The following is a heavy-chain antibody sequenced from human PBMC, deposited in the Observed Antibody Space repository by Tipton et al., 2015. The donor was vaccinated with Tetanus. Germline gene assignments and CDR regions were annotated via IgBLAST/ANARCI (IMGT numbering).Heavy chain of an antibody. D-gene: IGHD6-13*01. CDR3: ARHKGIAAAGRGNWFDP. CDR2: ISSSGSTI. Sequence: SLRLSCAASGFTFSDYYMSWIRQAPGKGLEWVSYISSSGSTIYYADSVKGRFTISRDNAKNSLYLQMNSLRAEDTAAYYCARHKGIAAAGRGNWFDPWGQGTLVTVSS. CDR1: GFTFSDYY. J-gene: IGHJ5*02. V-gene: IGHV3-11*01.